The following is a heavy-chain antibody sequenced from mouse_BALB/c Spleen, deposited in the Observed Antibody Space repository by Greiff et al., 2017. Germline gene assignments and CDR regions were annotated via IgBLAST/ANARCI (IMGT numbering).Heavy chain of an antibody. V-gene: IGHV1S81*02. CDR3: ARRRMITTGAWFAY. Sequence: QVQLQQPGAELVKPGASVKLSCKASGYTFTSYWMHWVKQRPGQGLEWIGEINPSNGRTNYNEKFKSKATLTVDKSSSTAYMQLSSLTSEDSAVYYCARRRMITTGAWFAYWGQGTLVTVSA. CDR2: INPSNGRT. CDR1: GYTFTSYW. J-gene: IGHJ3*01. D-gene: IGHD2-4*01.